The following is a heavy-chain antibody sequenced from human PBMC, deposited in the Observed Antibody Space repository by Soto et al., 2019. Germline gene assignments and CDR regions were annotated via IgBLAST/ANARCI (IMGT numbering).Heavy chain of an antibody. J-gene: IGHJ5*02. CDR2: ISGSGGYT. CDR1: GFTISNYA. CDR3: AKDKPILT. Sequence: EVQLLESGGGLVQPGGSLRLSCAASGFTISNYAMSWVRQAPGKGLEWISVISGSGGYTYYADSVKGRFTISRDNSKNTVYLRMNSLRAEDTAVYYCAKDKPILTWGQGTLATVSS. V-gene: IGHV3-23*01.